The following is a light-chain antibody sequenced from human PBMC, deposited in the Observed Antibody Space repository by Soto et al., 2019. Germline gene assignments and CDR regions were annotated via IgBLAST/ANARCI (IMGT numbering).Light chain of an antibody. CDR3: QQYNSYIT. V-gene: IGKV1-33*01. J-gene: IGKJ5*01. CDR2: GAS. Sequence: DIQMTQSPSSLSASVGDRVTIPFQASQNISYYLNWYHQNPGKAPKLLIYGASNLETGVPSRFSGRRSGTEFTLTICSLQPDDFATYYCQQYNSYITFGQGTRWRL. CDR1: QNISYY.